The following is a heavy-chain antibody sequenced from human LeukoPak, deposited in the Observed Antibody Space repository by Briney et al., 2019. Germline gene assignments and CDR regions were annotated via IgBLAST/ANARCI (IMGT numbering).Heavy chain of an antibody. Sequence: GGTLRLSCAASGFTFSSSGMHWVRQAPGKGLEWVAFIRYDGSNKYYADSVKGRFTISRDNSKNTLYLQMNSLRAEDTAVYYCAKVGYGSGSYYQYDYWGQGTLVTVSS. CDR3: AKVGYGSGSYYQYDY. J-gene: IGHJ4*02. CDR1: GFTFSSSG. CDR2: IRYDGSNK. D-gene: IGHD3-10*01. V-gene: IGHV3-30*02.